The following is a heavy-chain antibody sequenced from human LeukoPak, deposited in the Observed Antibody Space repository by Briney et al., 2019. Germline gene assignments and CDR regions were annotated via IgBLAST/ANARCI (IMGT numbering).Heavy chain of an antibody. Sequence: PSETLSLTCTVSGGSISSYYWSWIRQPPGKGLEWIWYIYYSGSTNYNPSLKSRVTISVDTSKNQFSLKLSSVTAADTAVYYCAARPLHDYGGITVDYWGQGTLVTVSS. J-gene: IGHJ4*02. CDR2: IYYSGST. CDR3: AARPLHDYGGITVDY. CDR1: GGSISSYY. V-gene: IGHV4-59*01. D-gene: IGHD4-23*01.